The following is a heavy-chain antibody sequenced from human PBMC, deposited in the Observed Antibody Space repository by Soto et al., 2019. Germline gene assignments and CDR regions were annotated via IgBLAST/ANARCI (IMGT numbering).Heavy chain of an antibody. CDR2: THYRSKWFS. J-gene: IGHJ5*02. Sequence: PSQTLSLTCAISGDSVSSNSAAWNWIRLSPSRGLEWLGRTHYRSKWFSVYAPSVRRRISINPDTSKNQFSLHLNSVTPDDTAIYYCARGPGSLRPWGQGTLVTVSS. D-gene: IGHD1-1*01. CDR1: GDSVSSNSAA. V-gene: IGHV6-1*01. CDR3: ARGPGSLRP.